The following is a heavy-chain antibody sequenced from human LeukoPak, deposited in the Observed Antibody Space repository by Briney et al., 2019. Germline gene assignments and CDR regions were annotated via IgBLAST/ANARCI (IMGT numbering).Heavy chain of an antibody. CDR3: TSELGCSGGSCYPDY. J-gene: IGHJ4*02. V-gene: IGHV1-2*02. D-gene: IGHD2-15*01. CDR2: TNPKSGGT. CDR1: GYTFSGYY. Sequence: GASVKVSCKASGYTFSGYYIHWVLQAPGQGLEWMGWTNPKSGGTNYAQKFQGRVTMTRDTSITTAYMELSRLRSDDTAVYYCTSELGCSGGSCYPDYWGQGTLVTVSS.